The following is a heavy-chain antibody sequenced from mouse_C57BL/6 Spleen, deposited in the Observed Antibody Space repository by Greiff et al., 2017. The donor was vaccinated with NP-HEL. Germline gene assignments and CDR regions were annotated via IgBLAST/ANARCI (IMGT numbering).Heavy chain of an antibody. CDR3: ARAIYYYGSSPFYFDY. CDR1: GFSLSTSGMG. D-gene: IGHD1-1*01. V-gene: IGHV8-12*01. CDR2: IYWDDDK. J-gene: IGHJ2*01. Sequence: QVTLNVSGPGILQSSQTLSLTCSFSGFSLSTSGMGVSWIRQPSGKGLEWLAHIYWDDDKRYNPSLKSRLTISKDTSRHQVFLKITSVDTADTATYYCARAIYYYGSSPFYFDYWGQGTTLTVSS.